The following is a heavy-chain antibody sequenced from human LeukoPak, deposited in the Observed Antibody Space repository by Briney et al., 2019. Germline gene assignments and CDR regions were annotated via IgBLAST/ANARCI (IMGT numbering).Heavy chain of an antibody. V-gene: IGHV4-59*01. CDR1: GGSISSYY. J-gene: IGHJ4*02. CDR3: ARAPTTCSSTGCYAVDH. Sequence: SETLSLTCTVSGGSISSYYWSWLRQPPGKGLEWIGYMYFIGSTNYNPSLKSRVTISADTSKNQFSLNLTSVTAADTAVYFCARAPTTCSSTGCYAVDHWGQGTLVTVSS. D-gene: IGHD2-2*01. CDR2: MYFIGST.